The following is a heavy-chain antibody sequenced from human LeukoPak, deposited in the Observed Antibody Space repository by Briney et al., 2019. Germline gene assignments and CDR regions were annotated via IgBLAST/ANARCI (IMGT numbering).Heavy chain of an antibody. V-gene: IGHV3-30*02. J-gene: IGHJ4*02. Sequence: GGFLRLSCAASGFTFSRYGMHWVRQAPVKGLEWVAFIRFDGSTKFCADSVKGRCTISGDNSKNTLYLQMNSLRVEDTAVYFCAKSGGNTSSREFFDSWGQGTLVTVSS. CDR2: IRFDGSTK. CDR3: AKSGGNTSSREFFDS. CDR1: GFTFSRYG. D-gene: IGHD3-10*01.